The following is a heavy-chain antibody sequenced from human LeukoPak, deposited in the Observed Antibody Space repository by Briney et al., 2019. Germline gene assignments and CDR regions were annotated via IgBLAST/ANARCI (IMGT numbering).Heavy chain of an antibody. CDR3: ARAASSMTSYDL. V-gene: IGHV3-53*01. J-gene: IGHJ5*02. D-gene: IGHD2/OR15-2a*01. Sequence: GGSLRLSCAASGFTVSDNYMSWVRQTPGKGLEWVSIIYSGGSAFYADSVKGRFTISRDDSKNTLSLQMNSLRAEDTAVYYCARAASSMTSYDLWGQGTLVTVSP. CDR2: IYSGGSA. CDR1: GFTVSDNY.